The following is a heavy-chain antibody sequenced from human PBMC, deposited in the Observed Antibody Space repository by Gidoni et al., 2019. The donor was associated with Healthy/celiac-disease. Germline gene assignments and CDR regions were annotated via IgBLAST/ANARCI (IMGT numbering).Heavy chain of an antibody. V-gene: IGHV3-30*16. CDR2: ISYDGSNK. D-gene: IGHD3-10*01. CDR1: GYTFSSYA. CDR3: ARDKEPYYGSGRRKRAFDP. J-gene: IGHJ5*02. Sequence: QVQLVGSGGGVVQAGWSLRLSWDASGYTFSSYAMHWVRQAPGKGLEWVAVISYDGSNKYSSDSVKGRFTISRDNSKNTLNLQMNSLRAEDTAVYYCARDKEPYYGSGRRKRAFDPCGQGTLVTVSS.